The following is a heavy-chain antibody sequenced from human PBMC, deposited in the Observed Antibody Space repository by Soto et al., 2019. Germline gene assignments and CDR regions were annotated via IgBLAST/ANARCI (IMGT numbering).Heavy chain of an antibody. CDR1: GFTFSSYA. J-gene: IGHJ4*02. CDR3: ARGQPPY. V-gene: IGHV3-30-3*01. Sequence: QVQLVESGGGVVQPGRSLRLSCAASGFTFSSYAMHWVRQAPGKGLEWVAVISYDGSNKYYADSVKGRFTISRDNSKNTLYLQMNSLRAEDTAVYYCARGQPPYWGQGTLVTVSS. CDR2: ISYDGSNK. D-gene: IGHD6-13*01.